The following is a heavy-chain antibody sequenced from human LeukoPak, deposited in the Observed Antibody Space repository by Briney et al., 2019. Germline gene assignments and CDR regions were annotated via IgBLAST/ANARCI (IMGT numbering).Heavy chain of an antibody. D-gene: IGHD2-21*02. V-gene: IGHV4-39*01. CDR2: IYYSGST. J-gene: IGHJ4*02. CDR3: ARHDLVVTATILDY. Sequence: SETLSLTCTGSGGSISSSSYYWDWIRQPPGKGLEWIGSIYYSGSTYYNPSLKSRVTISVATSKNQFSLKLSSVTAADTAVYYCARHDLVVTATILDYWGQGTLVTVSS. CDR1: GGSISSSSYY.